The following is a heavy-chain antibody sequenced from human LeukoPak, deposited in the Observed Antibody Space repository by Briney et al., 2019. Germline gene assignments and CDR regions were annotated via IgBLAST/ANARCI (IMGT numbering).Heavy chain of an antibody. V-gene: IGHV4-59*01. CDR2: VHYTGTT. CDR1: GASISSYY. D-gene: IGHD2/OR15-2a*01. Sequence: SETLSLTCSVSGASISSYYWTWIRQPPGKGLEWIGYVHYTGTTNYNAPLKSRVTISLDTSKNQFSLKLNSVTAADTAVYYCASFLAHRSNDFWGQGTLVTVSS. CDR3: ASFLAHRSNDF. J-gene: IGHJ4*02.